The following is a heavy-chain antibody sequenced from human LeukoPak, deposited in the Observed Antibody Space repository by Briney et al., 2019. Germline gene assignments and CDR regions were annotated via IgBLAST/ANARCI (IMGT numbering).Heavy chain of an antibody. V-gene: IGHV3-23*01. CDR1: GFTFSSYA. CDR2: ISGSGGST. CDR3: APKPDYYDSSGYIT. D-gene: IGHD3-22*01. J-gene: IGHJ5*02. Sequence: GGSLRPSCAASGFTFSSYAMSWVRQAPGKGLEWVSAISGSGGSTYYADSVKGRFTISRDNSKNTLYLQMNSLRAEDTAVYYCAPKPDYYDSSGYITWGQGTLVTVSS.